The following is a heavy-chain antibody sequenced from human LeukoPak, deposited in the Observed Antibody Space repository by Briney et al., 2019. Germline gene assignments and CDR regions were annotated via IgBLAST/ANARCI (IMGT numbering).Heavy chain of an antibody. V-gene: IGHV4-59*08. CDR2: IYYSGST. CDR1: GGSISSYY. CDR3: ARGVRNDSAFRWSTRSGSFYD. D-gene: IGHD2-8*02. J-gene: IGHJ4*02. Sequence: SETLSLTCTVSGGSISSYYWSWIRQPPGKGLEWVGYIYYSGSTNYNPSLKSLVTISVDTSKNQFSLKLSSVTAADTAVYYCARGVRNDSAFRWSTRSGSFYDGGQGTLVTVSS.